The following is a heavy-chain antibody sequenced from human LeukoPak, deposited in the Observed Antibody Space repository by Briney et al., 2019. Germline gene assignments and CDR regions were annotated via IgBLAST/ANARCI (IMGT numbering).Heavy chain of an antibody. V-gene: IGHV1-2*02. CDR3: APISGGASAAFDI. D-gene: IGHD6-25*01. Sequence: ASLKVSCKASGYTFTGYYMHSVRQTPGQRLEWVGGINPNSGGTNYAQKFQATVPMTRDTSNSTAYMELSTLRSDDTAVYCCAPISGGASAAFDIWGEGTMVTVSS. CDR2: INPNSGGT. CDR1: GYTFTGYY. J-gene: IGHJ3*02.